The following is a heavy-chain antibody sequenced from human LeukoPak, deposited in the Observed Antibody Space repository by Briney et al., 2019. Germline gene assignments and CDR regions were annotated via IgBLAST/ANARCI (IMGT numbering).Heavy chain of an antibody. CDR3: ARDPSGGGSASDY. D-gene: IGHD1-26*01. CDR1: GYSLTSCP. CDR2: INTETQKP. Sequence: ASVKISCKASGYSLTSCPVNWVRQAPGQGLEWMGWINTETQKPTYAQGFTGRFVFSLDTSLSTAYLQISNLKAEDTAIYYCARDPSGGGSASDYWGQGTLVTVSP. V-gene: IGHV7-4-1*02. J-gene: IGHJ4*02.